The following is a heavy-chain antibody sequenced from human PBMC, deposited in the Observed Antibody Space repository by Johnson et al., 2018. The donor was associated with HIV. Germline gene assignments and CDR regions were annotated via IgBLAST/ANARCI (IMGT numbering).Heavy chain of an antibody. J-gene: IGHJ3*02. Sequence: VQLVEAGGGEVQPGKSLRLSCAASGFTFSSYWMHWVRQAPGKGLVWVSRINSDGRSTSYAASVKGRFTISRDNAKNTLYLQMNSLRAEDKAVYYCAREGAYYYGSGHDAFDIWGQGTMVTVSS. V-gene: IGHV3-74*01. CDR3: AREGAYYYGSGHDAFDI. D-gene: IGHD3-10*01. CDR2: INSDGRST. CDR1: GFTFSSYW.